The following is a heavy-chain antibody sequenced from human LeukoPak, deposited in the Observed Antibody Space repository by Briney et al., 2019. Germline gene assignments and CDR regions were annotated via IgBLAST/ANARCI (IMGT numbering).Heavy chain of an antibody. D-gene: IGHD6-6*01. Sequence: GGSLRLSCAASGFTFSSYVMHWVRQAPGKGLEWVAVISYDGSNKYYADSVKGRFTISRDNSKNTLYLQMNSLRAEDTAVYYCARASTSSSSGADYWGQGTLVTVSS. CDR2: ISYDGSNK. V-gene: IGHV3-30*01. J-gene: IGHJ4*02. CDR3: ARASTSSSSGADY. CDR1: GFTFSSYV.